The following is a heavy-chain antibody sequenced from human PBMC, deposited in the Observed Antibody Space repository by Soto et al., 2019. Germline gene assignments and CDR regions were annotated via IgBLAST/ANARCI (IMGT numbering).Heavy chain of an antibody. CDR3: ARASGGSGYD. CDR1: GASISDYY. V-gene: IGHV4-59*01. J-gene: IGHJ4*02. CDR2: IHYSGST. Sequence: QVQLQESGPGLVKPSETLSLSCTVSGASISDYYWCWIRQPPGKRPEWIGYIHYSGSTNYNPSLKSRVTMSVDTSKNQFSLRLTSVTAADTAVYYCARASGGSGYDWGQGTLVTVSS. D-gene: IGHD5-12*01.